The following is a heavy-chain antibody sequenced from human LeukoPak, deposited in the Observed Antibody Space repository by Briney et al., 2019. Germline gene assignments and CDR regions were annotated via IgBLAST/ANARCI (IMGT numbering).Heavy chain of an antibody. CDR1: GYTFTGYY. V-gene: IGHV1-2*02. D-gene: IGHD3-3*01. Sequence: ASVKVSCKASGYTFTGYYMHWVRQAPGQGLEWMGWINPNSGDTNYAQKLQSRVTMTRDTSISTAYMELSRLKSDDTAVYYCAASYDFWGGYLNHDYWGQGTLVTVSS. CDR3: AASYDFWGGYLNHDY. CDR2: INPNSGDT. J-gene: IGHJ4*02.